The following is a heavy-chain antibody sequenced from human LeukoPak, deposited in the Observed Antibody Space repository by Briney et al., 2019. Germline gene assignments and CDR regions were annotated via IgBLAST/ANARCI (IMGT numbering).Heavy chain of an antibody. V-gene: IGHV3-30*18. CDR1: GFTLSSYG. CDR2: ISYDGSNK. Sequence: GGSLRLSCAASGFTLSSYGMHWVRQAPGKGLEWVAVISYDGSNKYYADSVKGRFTISRDNSKNTLYLQMNSLRAEDTAVYYCAKDSYSGSYLSPPYFDYWGQGTLVTVSS. CDR3: AKDSYSGSYLSPPYFDY. D-gene: IGHD1-26*01. J-gene: IGHJ4*02.